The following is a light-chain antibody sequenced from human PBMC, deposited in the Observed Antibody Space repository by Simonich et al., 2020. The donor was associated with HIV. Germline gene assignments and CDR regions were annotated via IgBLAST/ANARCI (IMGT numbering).Light chain of an antibody. CDR1: QSISRQ. J-gene: IGKJ1*01. V-gene: IGKV1-5*01. CDR3: QQYNNYWT. Sequence: DIQMTQSPSSLSASVGDRVTITCRASQSISRQLNWYQQKPGKAPKLLIYAASSLQSGVPSRFSGNGSGTEFTLTISSLQPDDFATYFCQQYNNYWTFGQGTKVEIK. CDR2: AAS.